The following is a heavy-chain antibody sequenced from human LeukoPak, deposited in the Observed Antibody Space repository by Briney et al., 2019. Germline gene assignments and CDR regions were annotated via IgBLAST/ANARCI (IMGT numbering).Heavy chain of an antibody. D-gene: IGHD3-22*01. CDR2: INPNSGGT. Sequence: ASVKVSCKASGYTFTGYYMHWVRQAPGQGLEWMGWINPNSGGTNYAQKFQGRVTMTRDTSISTAYMELSRLRSDDTAVYYCARDQVLYYDSSGSIDYWGQGTLVTVSS. CDR1: GYTFTGYY. J-gene: IGHJ4*02. CDR3: ARDQVLYYDSSGSIDY. V-gene: IGHV1-2*02.